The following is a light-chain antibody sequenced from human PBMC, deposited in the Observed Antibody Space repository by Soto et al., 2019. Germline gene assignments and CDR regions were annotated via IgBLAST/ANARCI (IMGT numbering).Light chain of an antibody. CDR3: QLRDVWPS. V-gene: IGKV3-11*01. Sequence: IVLTQSPVTLAVSPGESAVLSCRASQSVSTSLAWYQHKPGQAPRLVIYDASKRAPGIPARFTGSGSGTDFTLTISSLEPEDIGIYYCQLRDVWPSFGEGTKVEI. J-gene: IGKJ1*01. CDR1: QSVSTS. CDR2: DAS.